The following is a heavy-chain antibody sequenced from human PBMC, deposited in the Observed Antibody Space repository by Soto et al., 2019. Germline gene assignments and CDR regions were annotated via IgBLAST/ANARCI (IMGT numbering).Heavy chain of an antibody. CDR2: IRGSGGST. J-gene: IGHJ4*02. V-gene: IGHV3-23*01. D-gene: IGHD4-17*01. CDR1: GFTFSSYD. CDR3: LKSFGDSDY. Sequence: EVQVLESGGGLVQPGGSLRLSCAASGFTFSSYDMSWVHQAPGKGLEWVSGIRGSGGSTYYADSVKGRFTISRDNSKDTLYLQMNSLRADDTAVYYCLKSFGDSDYWGQGTLVTVSS.